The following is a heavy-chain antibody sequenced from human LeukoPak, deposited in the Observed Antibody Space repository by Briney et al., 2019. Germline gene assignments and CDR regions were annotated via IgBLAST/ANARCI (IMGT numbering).Heavy chain of an antibody. CDR2: IKQDGSDK. CDR1: GFTFSSYW. CDR3: ARDKIVGATNSDY. Sequence: PGGSLRLSCAASGFTFSSYWMSWVRQAPGKGLEWVANIKQDGSDKYYVDSVKGRFTISRDNAKNSLYLQMNSLRAEDTAVYYCARDKIVGATNSDYWGQGTLVTVSS. D-gene: IGHD1-26*01. V-gene: IGHV3-7*03. J-gene: IGHJ4*02.